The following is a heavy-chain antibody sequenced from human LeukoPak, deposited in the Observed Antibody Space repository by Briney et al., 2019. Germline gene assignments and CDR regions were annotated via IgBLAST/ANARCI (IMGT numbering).Heavy chain of an antibody. Sequence: PGGSLRLSCAASGFTLSSYWLQWVRQAPGEGLVWVSQISPDGNITPYADSVKGRFTISRDNSKNTLYLQINALKAEDTAVYYCARGCSAVRCPADYWGQGSQVTVSS. J-gene: IGHJ4*02. D-gene: IGHD2-15*01. CDR2: ISPDGNIT. CDR1: GFTLSSYW. CDR3: ARGCSAVRCPADY. V-gene: IGHV3-74*01.